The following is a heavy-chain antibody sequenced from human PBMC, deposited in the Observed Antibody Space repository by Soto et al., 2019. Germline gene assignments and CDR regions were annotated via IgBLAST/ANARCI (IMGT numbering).Heavy chain of an antibody. Sequence: EVQLVESGGGLVQPGGSLKLSCAASGFTFSGSAMHWVRQASGKGLEWVGRIRSKANSYATAYAASVKGRFTISRDDSKNTAYLQMNSRKTEDTAVYYCTRTDNMIVVPSPEDAFDIWGQGTMVTVSS. CDR3: TRTDNMIVVPSPEDAFDI. V-gene: IGHV3-73*01. CDR1: GFTFSGSA. J-gene: IGHJ3*02. CDR2: IRSKANSYAT. D-gene: IGHD3-22*01.